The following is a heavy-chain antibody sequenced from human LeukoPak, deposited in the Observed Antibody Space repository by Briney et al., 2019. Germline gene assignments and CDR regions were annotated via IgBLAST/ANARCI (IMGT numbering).Heavy chain of an antibody. D-gene: IGHD5-24*01. CDR3: ARGTVDGYSHFDY. V-gene: IGHV3-53*01. Sequence: GGSLRLSCAASGFTFSSYWMHWVRQAPGKGLEWVSVIYSGGSTYYADSVKGRFTISRDNSKNTLYLQMNSLRAEDTAVYYCARGTVDGYSHFDYWGQETLVTVSS. CDR1: GFTFSSYW. CDR2: IYSGGST. J-gene: IGHJ4*02.